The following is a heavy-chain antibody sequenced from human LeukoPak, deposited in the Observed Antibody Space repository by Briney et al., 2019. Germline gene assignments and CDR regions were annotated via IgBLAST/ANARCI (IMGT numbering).Heavy chain of an antibody. CDR3: ARDRPNVYFDY. Sequence: GGSLRLSCAASGFTFSSYGMHWVRQAPGKGLEWVAVIWYDGSNKYYADSVKGRFTISRDNSKNTLYLQMNSLRAEDTAVYYCARDRPNVYFDYWGQGTLVTVSS. CDR1: GFTFSSYG. CDR2: IWYDGSNK. D-gene: IGHD1-1*01. J-gene: IGHJ4*02. V-gene: IGHV3-33*01.